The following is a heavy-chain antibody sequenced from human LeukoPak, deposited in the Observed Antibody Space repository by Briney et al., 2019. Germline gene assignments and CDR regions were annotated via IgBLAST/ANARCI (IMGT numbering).Heavy chain of an antibody. CDR3: ARDPAYGAVDY. CDR1: GFTFSTSW. J-gene: IGHJ4*02. Sequence: GGSLRLSCAASGFTFSTSWMSWVRQSPGKGLEWVANMSPDGSVKNYVDPMKGRFTISRDNAKNSLYLEMNRLRAEDTAIYYCARDPAYGAVDYWGRGTLVTVPS. V-gene: IGHV3-7*01. CDR2: MSPDGSVK. D-gene: IGHD4-17*01.